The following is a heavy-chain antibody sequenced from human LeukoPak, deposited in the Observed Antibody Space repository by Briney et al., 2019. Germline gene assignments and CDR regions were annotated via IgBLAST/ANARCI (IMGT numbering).Heavy chain of an antibody. Sequence: GGFLRLSCAASGFTFSWVRQAPGKGLEWVSFITPNADRTSYADSVEGRFTISRDNPRNTLYMQMNSLRDEDTAVYYCAIMHGYYDGSGYWVQWGQGTLVTVSS. J-gene: IGHJ1*01. CDR1: GFTFS. D-gene: IGHD3-22*01. V-gene: IGHV3-23*01. CDR2: ITPNADRT. CDR3: AIMHGYYDGSGYWVQ.